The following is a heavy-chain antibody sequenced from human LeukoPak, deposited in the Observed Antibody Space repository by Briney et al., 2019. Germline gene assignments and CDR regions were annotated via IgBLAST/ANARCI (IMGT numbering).Heavy chain of an antibody. V-gene: IGHV3-9*03. Sequence: GGSLRLPCAASGFTFDDYAMHWVRQAPGKGLEWVSGISWNSGSIGYADSVKGRFTISRDNAKNSLYLQMNSLRAEDMALYYCAKGGCSSTSCHYFDYWGQGTLVTVSS. D-gene: IGHD2-2*01. CDR3: AKGGCSSTSCHYFDY. CDR1: GFTFDDYA. J-gene: IGHJ4*02. CDR2: ISWNSGSI.